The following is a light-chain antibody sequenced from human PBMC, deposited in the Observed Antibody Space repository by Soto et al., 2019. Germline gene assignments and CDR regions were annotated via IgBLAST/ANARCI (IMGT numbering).Light chain of an antibody. J-gene: IGKJ1*01. V-gene: IGKV3-15*01. CDR1: QSVGSN. Sequence: EIVMTQSPATLSVSPGERATLSCRASQSVGSNLAWYQQKPGQAPRLLIYGASTRATGIPARFSGSGSGTEFPLTIISLQSEDFAVYYCQQYNNWPPWTFGQGTKVDIK. CDR3: QQYNNWPPWT. CDR2: GAS.